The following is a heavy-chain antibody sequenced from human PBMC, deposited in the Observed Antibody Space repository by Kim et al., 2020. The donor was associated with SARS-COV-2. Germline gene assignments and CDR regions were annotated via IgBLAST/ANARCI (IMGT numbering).Heavy chain of an antibody. J-gene: IGHJ3*02. CDR3: ARHGGTGHDAFDI. Sequence: YSPSFQGHVTISADKSINTAYLQWSGLKASDTAMYYCARHGGTGHDAFDIWGQGTMVTVSS. D-gene: IGHD3-9*01. V-gene: IGHV5-10-1*01.